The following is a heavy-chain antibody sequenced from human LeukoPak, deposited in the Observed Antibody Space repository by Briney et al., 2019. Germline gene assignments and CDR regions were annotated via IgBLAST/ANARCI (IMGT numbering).Heavy chain of an antibody. D-gene: IGHD1-26*01. V-gene: IGHV3-21*01. CDR3: ARDPYSGNYGTYYYYYMDV. CDR2: ITSSGTYT. Sequence: PGGSLRLSCADSGFTFSNYNMNWVRQAPGKAMEWVSSITSSGTYTFYADSVKGRFTISRDNAKNSLYLQMDSLGPEDTAVYYCARDPYSGNYGTYYYYYMDVWGKGTTVIISS. CDR1: GFTFSNYN. J-gene: IGHJ6*03.